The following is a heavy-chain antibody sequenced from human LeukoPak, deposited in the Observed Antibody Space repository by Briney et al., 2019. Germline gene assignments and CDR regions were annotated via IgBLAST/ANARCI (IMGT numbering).Heavy chain of an antibody. D-gene: IGHD2-21*02. Sequence: GGSLRLSCAASGLTFSSHWMHWVRQAPGKGLEWVAVISYDGSNKYYADSVKGRFTISRDNSKNTLYLQMNSLRAEDTAVYYCAKDKGSVVTATLGLDYWGQGTLVTVSS. CDR1: GLTFSSHW. CDR3: AKDKGSVVTATLGLDY. CDR2: ISYDGSNK. J-gene: IGHJ4*02. V-gene: IGHV3-30*18.